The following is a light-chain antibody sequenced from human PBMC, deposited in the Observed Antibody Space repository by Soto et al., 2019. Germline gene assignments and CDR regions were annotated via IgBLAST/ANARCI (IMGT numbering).Light chain of an antibody. CDR1: QSISAW. J-gene: IGKJ1*01. Sequence: DIQMTQCPSTLSATAGDRVTITCRASQSISAWLAWYQQKPGKAPKLLIYDASNLETGVPSRFSGSGSGTDFTLTISSLQPEDFATYFCQQSYSTPPWTFGQGTKVDTK. CDR2: DAS. V-gene: IGKV1-39*01. CDR3: QQSYSTPPWT.